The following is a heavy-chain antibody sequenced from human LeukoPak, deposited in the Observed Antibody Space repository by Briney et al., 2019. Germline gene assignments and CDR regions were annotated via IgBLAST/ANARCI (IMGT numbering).Heavy chain of an antibody. CDR1: GGSISSSSYY. J-gene: IGHJ5*02. V-gene: IGHV4-39*01. CDR2: IYYSGST. CDR3: ARRSCGGDLGCWFDP. D-gene: IGHD2-21*02. Sequence: TSETLSLTCTVSGGSISSSSYYWGWIRQPPGKGLEWIGSIYYSGSTYYNPSLKSRVAISVDTSKNQFSLKLSSVTAADTAVYYCARRSCGGDLGCWFDPWGQGTLVTVSS.